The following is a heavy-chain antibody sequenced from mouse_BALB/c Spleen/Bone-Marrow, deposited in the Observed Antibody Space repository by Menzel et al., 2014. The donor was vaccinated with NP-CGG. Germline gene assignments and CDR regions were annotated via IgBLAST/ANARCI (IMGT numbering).Heavy chain of an antibody. D-gene: IGHD2-10*02. V-gene: IGHV3-8*02. J-gene: IGHJ4*01. CDR1: GDSITSGY. Sequence: EVNVVESGPSLVKPSQTLSLTCSVTGDSITSGYWNWIRKFPGNKLEYMGYISYSGITYYNPSLKSRISITRDTSKNQYYLQLNSVTTEDTATYFCARLEEGYGNYEGYYYALDYWGQGTSVTVSS. CDR3: ARLEEGYGNYEGYYYALDY. CDR2: ISYSGIT.